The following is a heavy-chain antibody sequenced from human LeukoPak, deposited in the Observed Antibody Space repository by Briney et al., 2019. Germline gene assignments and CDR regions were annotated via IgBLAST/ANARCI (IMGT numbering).Heavy chain of an antibody. V-gene: IGHV4-59*01. CDR3: ARAKKDSSGWYSQPLYYFDY. CDR2: IYYSGST. J-gene: IGHJ4*02. CDR1: GGSFSGYY. Sequence: SETLSLTCAVYGGSFSGYYWSWIRQPPGKGLEWIGYIYYSGSTNYNPSLKSRVTISVDTSKNQFSLKLSSVTAADTAVYYCARAKKDSSGWYSQPLYYFDYWGQGTLVTVSS. D-gene: IGHD6-19*01.